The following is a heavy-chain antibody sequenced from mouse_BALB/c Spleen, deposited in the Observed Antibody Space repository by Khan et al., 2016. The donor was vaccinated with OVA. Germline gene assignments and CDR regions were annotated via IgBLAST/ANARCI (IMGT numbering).Heavy chain of an antibody. V-gene: IGHV1-4*01. CDR2: INPNNGYT. CDR3: VIDGAYYRNDGWFAY. D-gene: IGHD2-14*01. CDR1: GYTFTSYT. Sequence: QMQLEESGAELARPGASVKMSCKASGYTFTSYTIHWIKLRPGQGLEWIGYINPNNGYTNYNQKFKDKATLTAAKSSTTVYMQLSSLTSDDPAVYNCVIDGAYYRNDGWFAYWGQGTLVTVSA. J-gene: IGHJ3*01.